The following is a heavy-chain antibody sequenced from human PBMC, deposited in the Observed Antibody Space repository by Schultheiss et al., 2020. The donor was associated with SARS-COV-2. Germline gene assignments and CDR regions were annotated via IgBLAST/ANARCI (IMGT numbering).Heavy chain of an antibody. V-gene: IGHV3-23*01. CDR2: ISGTGDNT. CDR1: GFTFKNYA. CDR3: ASRPSSTVTLINWFDP. D-gene: IGHD4-17*01. J-gene: IGHJ5*02. Sequence: GSLRLSCTASGFTFKNYAMSWVRQAPAKGLEWVSGISGTGDNTHFIDSVKGRFTISRDNSMNTLYLQMDGLRAEDTAVYFCASRPSSTVTLINWFDPWGQGTLVTVSS.